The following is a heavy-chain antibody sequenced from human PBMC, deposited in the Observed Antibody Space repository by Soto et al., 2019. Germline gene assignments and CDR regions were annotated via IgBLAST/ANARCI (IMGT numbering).Heavy chain of an antibody. CDR2: INTNTGNP. J-gene: IGHJ6*03. D-gene: IGHD2-2*01. V-gene: IGHV7-4-1*01. CDR1: GYTFTSYA. Sequence: QVQLVQSGSELKKPGASVKVSCKASGYTFTSYAMNWVRQAPGKGLEWMGWINTNTGNPTYAQGFTGRFVFSLDTSVSTAYLQICSLKAEDTAVYYCARGPIVVVPAAMRYYYYYMDVWGKGTTVTVSS. CDR3: ARGPIVVVPAAMRYYYYYMDV.